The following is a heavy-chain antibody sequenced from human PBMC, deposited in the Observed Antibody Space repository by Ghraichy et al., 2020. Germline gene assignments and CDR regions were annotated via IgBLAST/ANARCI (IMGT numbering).Heavy chain of an antibody. J-gene: IGHJ4*02. CDR1: GGSISSADYH. D-gene: IGHD5-12*01. CDR3: ARGQDRNKYISYGLDE. CDR2: IYYSGST. Sequence: SETLSLTCSVSGGSISSADYHWSWIRQPPGKGLEWIGYIYYSGSTYSNPSLKSRVTISVDTSKNQFSLRLNSLTAADTAVYYCARGQDRNKYISYGLDEWGQGTLVTVSS. V-gene: IGHV4-30-4*01.